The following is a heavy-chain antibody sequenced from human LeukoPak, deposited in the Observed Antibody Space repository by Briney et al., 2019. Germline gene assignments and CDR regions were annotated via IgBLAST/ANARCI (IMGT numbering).Heavy chain of an antibody. CDR3: AKSGITIFGVVPT. J-gene: IGHJ5*02. D-gene: IGHD3-3*01. V-gene: IGHV3-30-3*02. CDR2: ISYDGSNK. Sequence: GGSLRLSCAASGFTFSSYAMHWVRQAPGKGLEWVAVISYDGSNKYYADSVKGRFTISRDNSKNTLYLQMNSLRAEDTAVYYCAKSGITIFGVVPTWGQGTLVTVSS. CDR1: GFTFSSYA.